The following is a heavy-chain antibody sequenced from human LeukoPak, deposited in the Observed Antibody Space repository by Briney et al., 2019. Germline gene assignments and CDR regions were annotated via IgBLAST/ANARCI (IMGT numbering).Heavy chain of an antibody. V-gene: IGHV4-59*01. CDR3: ASLPGVWSGYLDY. CDR2: IYYSGST. Sequence: SETLSLTCTVSGGSISSYYWSWIRQPPGKGLEWIGYIYYSGSTNYNPSLKSRVTISVDTSKNQFSLKLSSVTAADTAVYYCASLPGVWSGYLDYWGQGTLVTVSS. CDR1: GGSISSYY. J-gene: IGHJ4*02. D-gene: IGHD3-3*01.